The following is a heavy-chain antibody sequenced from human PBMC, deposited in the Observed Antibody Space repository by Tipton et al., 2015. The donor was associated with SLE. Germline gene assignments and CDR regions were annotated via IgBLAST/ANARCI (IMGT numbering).Heavy chain of an antibody. J-gene: IGHJ6*03. V-gene: IGHV3-23*03. D-gene: IGHD3-22*01. CDR1: RFTFSSYA. CDR2: IYSSGSST. CDR3: AKGPPGDSSGHYVDYNYYYMDV. Sequence: SLRLSCAASRFTFSSYAMTWVRQAPGKGLEWVSLIYSSGSSTYYADSVKGRFTISRDNSKNTLYLQMNSLRAEDTAVYYCAKGPPGDSSGHYVDYNYYYMDVWGKGTTVTVSS.